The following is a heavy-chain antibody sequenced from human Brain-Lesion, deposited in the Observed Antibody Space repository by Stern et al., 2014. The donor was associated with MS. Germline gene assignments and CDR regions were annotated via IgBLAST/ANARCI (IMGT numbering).Heavy chain of an antibody. D-gene: IGHD1-7*01. CDR1: GGSISSYY. J-gene: IGHJ4*02. V-gene: IGHV4-59*01. CDR2: IYYSGST. CDR3: ARAELELRYGETVYYFDY. Sequence: VQLVESGPGLVKPSETLSLTCTVSGGSISSYYWSWIRQPPGKGLEWIGYIYYSGSTNYNPSLKSRVTISVDTSKNQFSLKLSSVTAADTAVYYCARAELELRYGETVYYFDYWGQGTLVTVSS.